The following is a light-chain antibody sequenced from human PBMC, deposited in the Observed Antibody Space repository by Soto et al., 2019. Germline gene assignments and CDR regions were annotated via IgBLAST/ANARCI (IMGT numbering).Light chain of an antibody. CDR2: DAS. CDR1: QSVSNY. Sequence: EIVLTQSPATLSLSPGERATLSCRASQSVSNYLAWYQQKPGQAPRLLIYDASNRATAIPDRFSGSGSGTDFPLIISSLEAEDFAVYYCLQRSSWPRTFGQGTRLEIK. CDR3: LQRSSWPRT. V-gene: IGKV3-11*01. J-gene: IGKJ2*01.